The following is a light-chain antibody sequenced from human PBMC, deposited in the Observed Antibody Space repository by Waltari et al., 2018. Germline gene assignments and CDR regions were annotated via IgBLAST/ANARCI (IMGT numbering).Light chain of an antibody. Sequence: QSALTQPASVSGSPGQSVTISCTGTYYDIGNYDLVSWYQQYPVKAPRLIIYEATSRPSGVSNRFSGPQSGHPASLTISGLQTEDEAHYYCCSYAGENTMIFGGGTRLTGL. CDR3: CSYAGENTMI. V-gene: IGLV2-23*01. CDR2: EAT. J-gene: IGLJ2*01. CDR1: YYDIGNYDL.